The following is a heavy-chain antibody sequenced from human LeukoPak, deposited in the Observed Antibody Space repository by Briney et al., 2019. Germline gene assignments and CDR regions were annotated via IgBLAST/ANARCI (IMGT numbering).Heavy chain of an antibody. CDR2: ISWNSGSI. Sequence: QAGGSLRLSCAASGFTFDDYAMHWVRQAPGKGLEWVSGISWNSGSIGYADSVKGRFTISRDNAKNSLYLQMNSLRAEDTALYYCAKSEAVTLKHDAFDIWGQGTMVTVSS. D-gene: IGHD4-17*01. V-gene: IGHV3-9*01. CDR1: GFTFDDYA. J-gene: IGHJ3*02. CDR3: AKSEAVTLKHDAFDI.